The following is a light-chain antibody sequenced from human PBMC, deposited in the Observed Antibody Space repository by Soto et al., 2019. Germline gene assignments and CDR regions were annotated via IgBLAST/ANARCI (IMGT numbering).Light chain of an antibody. V-gene: IGLV2-14*01. CDR3: SSYTSSSTLDYV. J-gene: IGLJ1*01. CDR1: SSDVGGYNY. CDR2: EVS. Sequence: QSALTQHASVSGSPGQSITISCTGTSSDVGGYNYVSWYQQHPGKAPKLMIYEVSYRHSGVSNRFSGSKSGNTASLTITGLQAEDEADYYCSSYTSSSTLDYVFGTGTKVTVL.